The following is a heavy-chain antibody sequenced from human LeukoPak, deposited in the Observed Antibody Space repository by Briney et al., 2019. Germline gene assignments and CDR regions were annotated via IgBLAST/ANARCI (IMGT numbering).Heavy chain of an antibody. CDR1: GGTFSSYA. J-gene: IGHJ4*02. CDR2: IIPILGIA. D-gene: IGHD1-26*01. V-gene: IGHV1-69*04. CDR3: ARGPTSGVAFDY. Sequence: ASVKVSCKASGGTFSSYAISWVRQAPGQGLEWMGRIIPILGIANYAQKFQGRVTITADKSTSTAYMELSSLRSEDTAVYYCARGPTSGVAFDYWGQGTLVTVSP.